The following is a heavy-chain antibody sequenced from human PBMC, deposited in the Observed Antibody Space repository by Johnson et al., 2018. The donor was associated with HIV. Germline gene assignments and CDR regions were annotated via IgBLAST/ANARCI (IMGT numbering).Heavy chain of an antibody. J-gene: IGHJ3*01. Sequence: QVQLVESGGGVVQPGRSLRLSCAASGFTFSSYGMHWVRQAPGTGLEWVAVIWYAGSNKYYAESVKGRFTVSRENSKKTLYMQMNSLRTEDKTVYYCAREGGGTLVLGDEGAVDVWGQGTMVSVSS. CDR3: AREGGGTLVLGDEGAVDV. CDR2: IWYAGSNK. V-gene: IGHV3-33*01. CDR1: GFTFSSYG. D-gene: IGHD3-10*01.